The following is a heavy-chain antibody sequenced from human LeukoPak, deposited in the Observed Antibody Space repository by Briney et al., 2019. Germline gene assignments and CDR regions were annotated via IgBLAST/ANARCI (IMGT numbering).Heavy chain of an antibody. J-gene: IGHJ4*02. V-gene: IGHV3-23*01. CDR3: AKPPGSSSSWYSDY. CDR2: IGGSGGST. CDR1: GFTFSTYA. D-gene: IGHD6-13*01. Sequence: GGSLRLSSAASGFTFSTYAMSWVRQAPGNVLEWVSAIGGSGGSTYYADSVKGRFTISRDNSENTLYLQMNSLRAEDTAVYYCAKPPGSSSSWYSDYWGQGTLVTVSS.